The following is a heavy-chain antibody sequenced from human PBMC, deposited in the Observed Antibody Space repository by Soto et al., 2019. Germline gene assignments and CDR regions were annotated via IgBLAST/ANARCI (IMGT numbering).Heavy chain of an antibody. J-gene: IGHJ5*02. CDR3: ARTPPHSSGWINWLDP. V-gene: IGHV1-3*01. Sequence: ASVKVSCKASGYTFTSHAMHWVRQAPGQRLEWVGWINAGNGNTKYSQKFQGRVTITRDTSASTAYMELSSLRSEDTAVYYCARTPPHSSGWINWLDPWGQGTLVTVSS. CDR2: INAGNGNT. CDR1: GYTFTSHA. D-gene: IGHD6-19*01.